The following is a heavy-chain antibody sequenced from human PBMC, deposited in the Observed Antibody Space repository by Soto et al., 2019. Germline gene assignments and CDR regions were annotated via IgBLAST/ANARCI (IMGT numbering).Heavy chain of an antibody. V-gene: IGHV1-3*04. CDR2: INTGNGNT. J-gene: IGHJ6*02. CDR1: GYSFTTHA. Sequence: ASVKVSCKASGYSFTTHAMIWVRQAPGQRPEWMGWINTGNGNTRYSPKFQGRVNITRDTSASTAYMELSSLKSEDTAVYYCARGEQLYQYYYGMDVWGQGSTVTVYS. CDR3: ARGEQLYQYYYGMDV. D-gene: IGHD3-3*01.